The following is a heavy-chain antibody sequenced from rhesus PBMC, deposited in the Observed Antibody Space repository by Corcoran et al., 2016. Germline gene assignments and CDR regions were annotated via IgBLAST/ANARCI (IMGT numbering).Heavy chain of an antibody. CDR1: GASMTDYW. Sequence: QVHLQASGPGLVKPSETLSLTCGVSGASMTDYWWSLVRRPPGKRREWSGEINGNGGATNYTPSLKSRVTMSKDASKRRVSLDLKSVTAADTAIYYCARDGRVGPYWGQGVLVTVST. D-gene: IGHD1-44*02. CDR2: INGNGGAT. CDR3: ARDGRVGPY. J-gene: IGHJ4*01. V-gene: IGHV4-80*01.